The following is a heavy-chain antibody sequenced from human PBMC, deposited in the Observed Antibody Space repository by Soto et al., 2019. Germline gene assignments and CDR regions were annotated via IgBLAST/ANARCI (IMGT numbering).Heavy chain of an antibody. Sequence: GGSLRLSCAASGFTFSSYWMSWVRQAPGKGLEWVANIKQDGSEKYYVDSVKGRFTISRDNAKNSLYLQMNSLRAEDTAVYYCARGGNYYGSGSTNWFDPWGQGTLVTVSS. CDR3: ARGGNYYGSGSTNWFDP. D-gene: IGHD3-10*01. CDR1: GFTFSSYW. J-gene: IGHJ5*02. V-gene: IGHV3-7*01. CDR2: IKQDGSEK.